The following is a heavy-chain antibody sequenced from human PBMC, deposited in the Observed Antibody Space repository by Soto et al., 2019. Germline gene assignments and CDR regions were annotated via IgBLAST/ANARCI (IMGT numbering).Heavy chain of an antibody. CDR3: VTGYTFGYQFAY. CDR1: GASISSGDYY. CDR2: IYDSGST. J-gene: IGHJ4*02. Sequence: QVQLQESGPGLVKPSQTLSLTCTVSGASISSGDYYWSWIRQSPGKGLEWIGYIYDSGSTDYNPYHKSRVTISGHPSKNQYSLKRSFVTAADTAVYYCVTGYTFGYQFAYWGQGTLVTVSS. D-gene: IGHD5-18*01. V-gene: IGHV4-30-4*01.